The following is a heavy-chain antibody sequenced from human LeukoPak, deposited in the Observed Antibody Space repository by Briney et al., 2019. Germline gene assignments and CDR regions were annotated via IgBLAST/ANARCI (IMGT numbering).Heavy chain of an antibody. J-gene: IGHJ4*01. CDR2: IKQDGSEK. CDR3: AREYIAARPHHFDY. D-gene: IGHD6-6*01. CDR1: GITFSSYW. Sequence: PGGSLRLSCATSGITFSSYWMSWVRQAPGKGLEWVANIKQDGSEKYYVDSVKGRFTISRDNAKNSLYLQMNSLRAEDTAVYYCAREYIAARPHHFDYWGHGTLVTVSS. V-gene: IGHV3-7*01.